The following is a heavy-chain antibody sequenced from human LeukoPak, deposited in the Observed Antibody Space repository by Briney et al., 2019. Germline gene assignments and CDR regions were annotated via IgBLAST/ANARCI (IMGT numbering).Heavy chain of an antibody. J-gene: IGHJ4*02. CDR2: IRGSGGST. Sequence: GGSLRLSCAASGFPFSNNVMTWVRQAPGRGLEWLAAIRGSGGSTYYADSVKGRFTISRDNSKNMLYLQMNSLRDEDTAVYYCAKTFPYGTTWYGFCDYWGQGALVTVSS. CDR3: AKTFPYGTTWYGFCDY. CDR1: GFPFSNNV. D-gene: IGHD3-3*01. V-gene: IGHV3-23*01.